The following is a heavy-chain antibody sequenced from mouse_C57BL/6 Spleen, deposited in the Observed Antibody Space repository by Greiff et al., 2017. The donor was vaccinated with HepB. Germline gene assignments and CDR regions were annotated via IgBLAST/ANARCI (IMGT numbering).Heavy chain of an antibody. CDR2: IDHSSSGT. D-gene: IGHD2-3*01. CDR1: GYTFTSYW. J-gene: IGHJ4*01. Sequence: QVQLQQPGAELVKPGASVKLSCKASGYTFTSYWMHWVKQRPGRGLEWIGRIDHSSSGTKYNEKFKSKATLTVDKPSSTAYMQLSSLTSEDSAVYYCARYDGYYDYAMDYWGQGTSVTVSS. CDR3: ARYDGYYDYAMDY. V-gene: IGHV1-72*01.